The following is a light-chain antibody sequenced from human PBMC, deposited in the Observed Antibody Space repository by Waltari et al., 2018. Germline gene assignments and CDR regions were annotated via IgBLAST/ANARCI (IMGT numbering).Light chain of an antibody. Sequence: DIVLTQSPGTLSLSPGERATLSCRASQSVSNNFLNWYQQKPGQTPRLLIYGASSRATGIPDRFSGSGSGTDFTLTISRREPEDFAVYYCQQYDSIVLTFGGGTKVEI. CDR2: GAS. CDR1: QSVSNNF. V-gene: IGKV3-20*01. J-gene: IGKJ4*01. CDR3: QQYDSIVLT.